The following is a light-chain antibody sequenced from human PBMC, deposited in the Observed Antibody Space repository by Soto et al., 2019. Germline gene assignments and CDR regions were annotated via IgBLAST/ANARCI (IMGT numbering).Light chain of an antibody. V-gene: IGKV3-11*01. J-gene: IGKJ5*01. CDR1: QSVSSY. CDR3: QRRSNWPPIT. CDR2: DAS. Sequence: EIVLTQSPATLSLSPGERATLSCRASQSVSSYLAWYQQKPGQAPRLLIYDASNRATGIPARFSGSGSGTDFTLIISSLEPEDFAVYYCQRRSNWPPITVGQGTRLEIK.